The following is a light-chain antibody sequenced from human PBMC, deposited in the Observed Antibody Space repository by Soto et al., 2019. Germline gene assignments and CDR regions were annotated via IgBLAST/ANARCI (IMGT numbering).Light chain of an antibody. Sequence: DIQMTQSPSSLSASVGDRVIITCRASQSISSLLNWYQQKPGKAPNLLIYAASSLQSGVPSRFSGSGSGTDFTLTISSLQPEDFATYYCQQSYSTPPTFGGGTKVEIK. CDR1: QSISSL. V-gene: IGKV1-39*01. CDR2: AAS. J-gene: IGKJ4*01. CDR3: QQSYSTPPT.